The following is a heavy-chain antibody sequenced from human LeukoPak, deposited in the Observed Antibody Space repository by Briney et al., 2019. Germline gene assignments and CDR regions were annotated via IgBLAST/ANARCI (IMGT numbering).Heavy chain of an antibody. CDR2: ISWNSGSI. CDR3: ARGGGSYYFDY. CDR1: GFTFDDYG. V-gene: IGHV3-9*01. Sequence: GGSLRLSCAASGFTFDDYGMHWVRQAPGKGLEWVSGISWNSGSIGYADSVKGRFTIARDNAKNSLYLQMNSLRPEDTAVYYCARGGGSYYFDYWGQGTLVTVSS. J-gene: IGHJ4*02. D-gene: IGHD1-26*01.